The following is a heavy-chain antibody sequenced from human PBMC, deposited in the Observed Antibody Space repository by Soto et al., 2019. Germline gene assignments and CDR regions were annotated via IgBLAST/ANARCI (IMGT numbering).Heavy chain of an antibody. V-gene: IGHV3-23*01. CDR2: ISGNGADT. Sequence: VQLLESGGGLVQPGGSVRLSCAASGFPFSHYAMSWVRQAPGKGLEWVSAISGNGADTTYADSVRGRFTISRDNSKNILYLQMDNLGDGDTAVYYCAREVGAPSGWLDPWGQGTQVTVSS. D-gene: IGHD1-26*01. J-gene: IGHJ5*02. CDR3: AREVGAPSGWLDP. CDR1: GFPFSHYA.